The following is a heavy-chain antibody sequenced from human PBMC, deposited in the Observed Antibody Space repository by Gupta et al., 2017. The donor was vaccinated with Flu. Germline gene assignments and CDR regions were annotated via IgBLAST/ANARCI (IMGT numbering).Heavy chain of an antibody. CDR3: ARDSGWKYFDY. D-gene: IGHD1-1*01. CDR1: GFIYSSYG. CDR2: MSNDGRSK. Sequence: QVQLVESVGGGVQPGRSLRLSCTVSGFIYSSYGMHWVRQAPGKGLEWLAVMSNDGRSKYYADSVRGRFTISRDNSKNTLFLQMNSLRAEDTAVYYCARDSGWKYFDYWGQGTLVTVSS. J-gene: IGHJ4*02. V-gene: IGHV3-30*03.